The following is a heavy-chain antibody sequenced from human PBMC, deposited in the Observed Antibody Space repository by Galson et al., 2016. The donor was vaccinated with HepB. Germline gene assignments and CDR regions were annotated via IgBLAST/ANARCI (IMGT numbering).Heavy chain of an antibody. D-gene: IGHD3-10*01. V-gene: IGHV6-1*01. CDR2: AYYRSKWYN. CDR1: GDSVSSNNAA. Sequence: CAISGDSVSSNNAAWNWIRQSPSRGLEWLGRAYYRSKWYNDYAVSVKSRITVNPDTSKNQFSLHLNSVTPEDTAVYYCARAWGRGRYYYSSGNLDLVGGLDFWGQGTTVSVSS. CDR3: ARAWGRGRYYYSSGNLDLVGGLDF. J-gene: IGHJ6*02.